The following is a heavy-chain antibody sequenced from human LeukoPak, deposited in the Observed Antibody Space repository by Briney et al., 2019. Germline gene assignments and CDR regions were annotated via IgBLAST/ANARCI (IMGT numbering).Heavy chain of an antibody. CDR2: ISGDGSTT. CDR1: GFTLSYYW. Sequence: GGSLRLSCAASGFTLSYYWMHWVRQGPGKGRVWVSTISGDGSTTHYADSVKGRFTISRDNAKNTLYLEMNSLRAEDTAVYYCARDPRNKGFDPWGQGTLVTVSS. J-gene: IGHJ5*02. V-gene: IGHV3-74*01. CDR3: ARDPRNKGFDP. D-gene: IGHD1/OR15-1a*01.